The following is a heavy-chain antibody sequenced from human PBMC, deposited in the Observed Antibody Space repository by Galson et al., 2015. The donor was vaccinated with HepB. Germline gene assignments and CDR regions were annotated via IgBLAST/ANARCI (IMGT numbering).Heavy chain of an antibody. D-gene: IGHD1-26*01. CDR2: ISGSDGST. Sequence: SLRLSCAASGFTFSSYAMSWVRQAPGKGLEWVSAISGSDGSTYYADSVKGRFTISRDNSKNTLYLQMNSLRAEDTAVYYCAKDGYSGSQEAFDPWGQGTLVTVSS. CDR3: AKDGYSGSQEAFDP. CDR1: GFTFSSYA. J-gene: IGHJ5*02. V-gene: IGHV3-23*01.